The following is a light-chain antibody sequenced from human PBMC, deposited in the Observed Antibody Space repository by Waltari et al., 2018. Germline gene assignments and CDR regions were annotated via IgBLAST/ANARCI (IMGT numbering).Light chain of an antibody. J-gene: IGKJ4*01. CDR1: KGISSY. CDR3: QQLSTYPLN. V-gene: IGKV1-9*01. Sequence: IQLTQSPSSLSASVGDRVTISCQASKGISSYLGWYQQKPGRATKQLIYEASNLYSGVPSRFSGSGSGTDFTLTISSLQPEDFATYFCQQLSTYPLNFGGGTKVE. CDR2: EAS.